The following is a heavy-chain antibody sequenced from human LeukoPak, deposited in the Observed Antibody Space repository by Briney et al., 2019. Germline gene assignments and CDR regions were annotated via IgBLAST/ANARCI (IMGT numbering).Heavy chain of an antibody. Sequence: GASVKVSCKASGGTFSSCAISWVRQAPGQGLEWMGGIIPIFGTANYAQKFQGRVTITTDESTSTAYMELSSLRSEDTAVYYCARGYCSSTSCHEGAFDIWGQGTMVTVSS. CDR3: ARGYCSSTSCHEGAFDI. CDR2: IIPIFGTA. CDR1: GGTFSSCA. D-gene: IGHD2-2*01. J-gene: IGHJ3*02. V-gene: IGHV1-69*05.